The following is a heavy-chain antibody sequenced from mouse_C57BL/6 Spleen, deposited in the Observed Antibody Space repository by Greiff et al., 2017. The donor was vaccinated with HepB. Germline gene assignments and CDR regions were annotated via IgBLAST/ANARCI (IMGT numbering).Heavy chain of an antibody. D-gene: IGHD4-1*01. J-gene: IGHJ2*01. CDR2: IRYDGSN. V-gene: IGHV3-6*01. CDR3: ARGLGY. CDR1: GYSITSGYY. Sequence: EVKLQEPGPGLVKPSQSLSITCSVSGYSITSGYYWCWIRQFPGNKLEWMGYIRYDGSNNYNPSLKNRISITRDTSKNQLYLKLNSVTTEDTATYYGARGLGYWGQGTTLTVSS.